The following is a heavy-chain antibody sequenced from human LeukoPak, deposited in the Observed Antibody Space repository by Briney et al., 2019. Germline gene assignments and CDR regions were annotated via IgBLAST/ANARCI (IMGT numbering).Heavy chain of an antibody. CDR2: IKSDGSST. Sequence: GGSLRLSCAASGFTISSYWMHWVRQAPGKGLVWVSRIKSDGSSTSYADSVKGRFTISRDNAKNTLYLQMNSLRAEDTAVYYCARRSAAKDAFDIWGQGTMVTVSS. CDR3: ARRSAAKDAFDI. D-gene: IGHD6-25*01. V-gene: IGHV3-74*01. J-gene: IGHJ3*02. CDR1: GFTISSYW.